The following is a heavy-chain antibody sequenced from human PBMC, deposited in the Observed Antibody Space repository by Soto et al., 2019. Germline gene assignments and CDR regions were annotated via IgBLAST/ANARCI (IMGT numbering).Heavy chain of an antibody. V-gene: IGHV3-72*01. CDR2: SRNKANSYTT. CDR1: GFTFSDHY. D-gene: IGHD2-2*01. CDR3: ARTRKNCGTTSYLDY. Sequence: EVQLVESGGGLVQPGGSLRLSCAASGFTFSDHYMDWVRQAPGKGLEWVGRSRNKANSYTTSYAASVKGRFTISRDDSKNSLFLQMNSLKTEDTAVYYCARTRKNCGTTSYLDYWGQGTLVTVSS. J-gene: IGHJ4*02.